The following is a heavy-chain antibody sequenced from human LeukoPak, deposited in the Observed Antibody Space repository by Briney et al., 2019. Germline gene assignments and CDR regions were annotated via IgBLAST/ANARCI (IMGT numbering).Heavy chain of an antibody. CDR1: GGSISGYY. CDR2: IHYSGRT. CDR3: ARHGQNDGYPLDY. D-gene: IGHD5-24*01. V-gene: IGHV4-59*08. J-gene: IGHJ4*02. Sequence: SETLSLTCTVPGGSISGYYWSWIRQPPGKGLVWIAYIHYSGRTNYNPPLKSRLTISVDTSKNQLSLKLNSVTAADTAVYYCARHGQNDGYPLDYWGQGTLVSVSS.